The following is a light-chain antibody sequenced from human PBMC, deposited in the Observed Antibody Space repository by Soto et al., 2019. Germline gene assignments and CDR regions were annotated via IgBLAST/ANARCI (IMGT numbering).Light chain of an antibody. CDR3: QQYDNRPLT. CDR1: QDISNY. Sequence: DIQMTQSPSSLSASVGDRVTITCQASQDISNYLNWYQQKPGKAPKLLIYDASNLETGVPSRFSGSGSLTYFSCTISRLQPEDIATYYCQQYDNRPLTFGGRTTLDIK. V-gene: IGKV1-33*01. CDR2: DAS. J-gene: IGKJ4*01.